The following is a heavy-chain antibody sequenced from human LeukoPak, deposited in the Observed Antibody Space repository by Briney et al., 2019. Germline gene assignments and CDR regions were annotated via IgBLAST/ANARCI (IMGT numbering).Heavy chain of an antibody. V-gene: IGHV4-39*01. Sequence: SETLSLTCTVSGGSISSSSYYWGWIRQPPGKGLEWIGSIYYSGSTYYNPSLKSRVTISVDTSKNQFSLKLSSVTAADTAVYYCARSYGSGSYWRNFDYWGQGTLVTVSS. CDR2: IYYSGST. D-gene: IGHD3-10*01. CDR3: ARSYGSGSYWRNFDY. J-gene: IGHJ4*02. CDR1: GGSISSSSYY.